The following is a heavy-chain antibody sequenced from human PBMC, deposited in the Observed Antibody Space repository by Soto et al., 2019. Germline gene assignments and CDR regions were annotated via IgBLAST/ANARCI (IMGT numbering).Heavy chain of an antibody. D-gene: IGHD2-2*01. CDR2: IDPSDSYT. V-gene: IGHV5-10-1*01. CDR1: GYSFTSYW. CDR3: ARRSSAPECYYGMDG. J-gene: IGHJ6*02. Sequence: GESLKISCKGSGYSFTSYWISWVRQMPGKDLAWMGRIDPSDSYTNYSPSFQGHVTTSADKSISTASLQASSLKASDTAMYYCARRSSAPECYYGMDGWSQGTTVTAP.